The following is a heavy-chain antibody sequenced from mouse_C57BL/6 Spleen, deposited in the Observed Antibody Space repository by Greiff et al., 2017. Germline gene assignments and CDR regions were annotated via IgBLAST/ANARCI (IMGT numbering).Heavy chain of an antibody. CDR2: INPNNGGT. Sequence: EVQLQQSGPELVKPGASVKMSCKASGYTFTDYNMHWVKQSHGKSLEWIGYINPNNGGTSYNQKFKGKATLTVNKSSSTAYMELRSLTSEDSAVYYCARDYYGSSYVKFAYWGQGTLLTVSA. D-gene: IGHD1-1*01. CDR1: GYTFTDYN. CDR3: ARDYYGSSYVKFAY. J-gene: IGHJ3*01. V-gene: IGHV1-22*01.